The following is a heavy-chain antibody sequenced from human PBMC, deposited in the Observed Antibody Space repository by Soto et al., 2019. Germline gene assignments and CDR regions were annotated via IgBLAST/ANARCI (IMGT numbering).Heavy chain of an antibody. CDR2: IDLSGAAT. V-gene: IGHV3-23*01. Sequence: PGGSLRLSCTVSGLTFSNYAMTWVRQAPGKGLEWVSAIDLSGAATYYADSVKGRFTISRDNSKNSVYLDMNSLSAEDTAVYYCARESEDLTSNFDYWGQGTLVTVSS. CDR3: ARESEDLTSNFDY. CDR1: GLTFSNYA. J-gene: IGHJ4*02.